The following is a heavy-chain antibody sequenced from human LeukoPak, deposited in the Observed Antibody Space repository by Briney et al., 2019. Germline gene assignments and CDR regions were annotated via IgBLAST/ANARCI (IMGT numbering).Heavy chain of an antibody. J-gene: IGHJ6*02. Sequence: GGSLRLSCAASGFTFSSYGMHWVRQAPGKGLEWVAVIWYDGSNKYYADSVKGRFTVSRDNSKNTLYLQMNSLRAEDTAVYYCARGVHYDILTGYHPDYYYYGMDVWGQGTTATVSS. V-gene: IGHV3-33*01. CDR2: IWYDGSNK. CDR3: ARGVHYDILTGYHPDYYYYGMDV. D-gene: IGHD3-9*01. CDR1: GFTFSSYG.